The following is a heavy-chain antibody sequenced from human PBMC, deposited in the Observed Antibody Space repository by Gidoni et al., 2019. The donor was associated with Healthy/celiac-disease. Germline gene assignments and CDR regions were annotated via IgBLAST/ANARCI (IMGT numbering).Heavy chain of an antibody. J-gene: IGHJ6*02. D-gene: IGHD1-1*01. CDR3: AKDIQNVGPHTLYYYYGMDV. CDR2: ISWNSGSI. CDR1: GFTFDDYA. Sequence: EVQLVESGGGLVQPGRSLRLSCAASGFTFDDYAMHWVRQAQGKGLEWVSGISWNSGSIGYADSVKGRFTISRDNAKNALYLQMNSLRAEDTALYYCAKDIQNVGPHTLYYYYGMDVWGQGTTVTVSS. V-gene: IGHV3-9*01.